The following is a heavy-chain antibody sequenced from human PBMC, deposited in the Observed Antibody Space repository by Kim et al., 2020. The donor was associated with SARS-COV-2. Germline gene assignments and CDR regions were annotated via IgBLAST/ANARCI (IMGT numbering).Heavy chain of an antibody. Sequence: GGSLRLSCAASGFTFSSYSMNWVRQAPGKGLEWVSSISSSSSYIYYADSVKGRFTISRDNAKNSLYLQMNSLRAEDTAVYYCARASWIQLWQAAYSGDYWGQGTLVTVSS. V-gene: IGHV3-21*01. D-gene: IGHD5-18*01. CDR1: GFTFSSYS. CDR3: ARASWIQLWQAAYSGDY. J-gene: IGHJ4*02. CDR2: ISSSSSYI.